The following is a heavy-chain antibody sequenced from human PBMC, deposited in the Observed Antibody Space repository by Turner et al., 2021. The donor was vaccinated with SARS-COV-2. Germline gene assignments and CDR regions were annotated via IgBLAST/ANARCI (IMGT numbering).Heavy chain of an antibody. Sequence: QVQLVQSGAEVKKPGASVKVSCKFSGYTLTELSMYWVRQAPGKGLEWMGGFDPEDCETIYAQNFQGRFTMTEDTSTDTAYMELSSLRSEDTAVYFCATGYQLRVNWFDPWGQGTLVTVSS. CDR2: FDPEDCET. CDR3: ATGYQLRVNWFDP. D-gene: IGHD2-2*01. V-gene: IGHV1-24*01. J-gene: IGHJ5*02. CDR1: GYTLTELS.